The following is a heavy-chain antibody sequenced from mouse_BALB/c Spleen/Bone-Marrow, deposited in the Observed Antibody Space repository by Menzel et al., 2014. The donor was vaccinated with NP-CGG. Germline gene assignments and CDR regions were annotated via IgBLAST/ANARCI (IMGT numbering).Heavy chain of an antibody. CDR3: TIYYRSFAY. CDR1: GYTFTSCW. Sequence: VQLQQSGAELVKPGASVKMSCKASGYTFTSCWMHWVKQRPGQGLEWIGVIDPSDSYTSYNQKFKGKATLTVDTSSSTAYMQLSSLTSEDSAVYYCTIYYRSFAYWGQGTLVTVSA. J-gene: IGHJ3*01. V-gene: IGHV1S127*01. D-gene: IGHD2-14*01. CDR2: IDPSDSYT.